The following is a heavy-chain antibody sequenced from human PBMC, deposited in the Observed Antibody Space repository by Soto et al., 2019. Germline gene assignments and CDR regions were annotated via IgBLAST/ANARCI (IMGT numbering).Heavy chain of an antibody. V-gene: IGHV3-33*01. CDR3: ARDHHYYDSSGYIDY. CDR2: IWYDGSNK. J-gene: IGHJ4*02. Sequence: LRLSCAASGFTFSSYGMHWVRQAPGKGLEWVAVIWYDGSNKYYADSVKGRFTISRDNSKNTLYLQMNSLRAEDTAVYYCARDHHYYDSSGYIDYWGQGTLVTVSS. CDR1: GFTFSSYG. D-gene: IGHD3-22*01.